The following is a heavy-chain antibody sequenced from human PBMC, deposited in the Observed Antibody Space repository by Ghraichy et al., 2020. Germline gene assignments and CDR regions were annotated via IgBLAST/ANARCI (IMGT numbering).Heavy chain of an antibody. CDR2: IKWNDDK. CDR3: AHRREGPNAFDI. V-gene: IGHV2-5*01. CDR1: GFSLSSSGVG. J-gene: IGHJ3*02. D-gene: IGHD1-26*01. Sequence: SGPTLVKPTQTLTLTCAFSGFSLSSSGVGVGWIRQPPRKALEWLALIKWNDDKRYSPSLQNRLTVTKDTSKNQVVLTMTNMDPVDTATYYCAHRREGPNAFDIWGQGTMVTVSS.